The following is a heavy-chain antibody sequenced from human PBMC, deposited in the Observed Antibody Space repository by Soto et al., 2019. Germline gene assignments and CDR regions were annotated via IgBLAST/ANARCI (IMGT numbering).Heavy chain of an antibody. D-gene: IGHD3-10*01. V-gene: IGHV5-10-1*01. Sequence: PSFQGHVTISADKSISTAYLQWSSLKASDTAMYYCARHRVRGVTRPDYWGQGTLVTVSS. J-gene: IGHJ4*02. CDR3: ARHRVRGVTRPDY.